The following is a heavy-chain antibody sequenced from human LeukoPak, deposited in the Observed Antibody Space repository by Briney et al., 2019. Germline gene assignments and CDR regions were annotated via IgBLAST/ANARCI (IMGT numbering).Heavy chain of an antibody. CDR2: IYYSGST. CDR1: GGSISSSSYY. D-gene: IGHD6-13*01. Sequence: PSETLSLTCTVSGGSISSSSYYWGWIRQPPGKGLEWIGYIYYSGSTNYNPSLKSRVTISVDTSKNQFSLKLSSVTAADTAVYYCARLIGVAAATTNWFDPWGQGTLVTVSS. J-gene: IGHJ5*02. CDR3: ARLIGVAAATTNWFDP. V-gene: IGHV4-61*05.